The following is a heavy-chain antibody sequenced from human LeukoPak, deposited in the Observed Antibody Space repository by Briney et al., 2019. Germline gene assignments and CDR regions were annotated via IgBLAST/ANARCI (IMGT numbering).Heavy chain of an antibody. V-gene: IGHV4-30-4*01. Sequence: SQTLSLTCTVSGGSISSGDYYWSWIRQPPGKGLEWIGYIYYSGSTYYNPSLKSRVTISVDTSKNQFSLKLSSVTAADTAVYYCARAYGGYALYYYYGMDVWGQGTTVTVSS. CDR1: GGSISSGDYY. CDR2: IYYSGST. D-gene: IGHD4-17*01. J-gene: IGHJ6*02. CDR3: ARAYGGYALYYYYGMDV.